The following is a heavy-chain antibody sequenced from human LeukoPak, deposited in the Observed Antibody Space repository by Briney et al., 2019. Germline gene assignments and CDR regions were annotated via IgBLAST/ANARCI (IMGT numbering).Heavy chain of an antibody. CDR1: GYSFPIYW. D-gene: IGHD3-9*01. Sequence: GESLRISCQASGYSFPIYWIAWVRQVSGKGLEWLGIIYPSNSDTRYSPSFQGRVTIPADTSVTTAYLQLSSLQTSDTAIYYCARHSYDDILTGTTPPDYWGQGTLLTISS. V-gene: IGHV5-51*01. J-gene: IGHJ4*02. CDR2: IYPSNSDT. CDR3: ARHSYDDILTGTTPPDY.